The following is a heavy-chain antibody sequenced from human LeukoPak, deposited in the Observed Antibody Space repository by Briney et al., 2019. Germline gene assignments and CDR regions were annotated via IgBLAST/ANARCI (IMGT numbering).Heavy chain of an antibody. D-gene: IGHD4-11*01. Sequence: ASVKVPCKASGGTFSSYAISWERQAPGQGLEWMGGIIPIFGTANYAQKFQGRVTITADESTSTAYMELSSLRSEDTAVYYCARGNYALYFDYWGQGTLVTASS. CDR2: IIPIFGTA. CDR1: GGTFSSYA. V-gene: IGHV1-69*13. J-gene: IGHJ4*02. CDR3: ARGNYALYFDY.